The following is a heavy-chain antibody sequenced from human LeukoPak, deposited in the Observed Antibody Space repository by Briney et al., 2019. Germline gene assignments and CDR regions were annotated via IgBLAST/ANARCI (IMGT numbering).Heavy chain of an antibody. CDR1: GFTFSSYA. J-gene: IGHJ3*02. CDR3: ARQILNYGDYVGLRAFDI. D-gene: IGHD4-17*01. V-gene: IGHV4-59*01. CDR2: IYYSGST. Sequence: GSLRLSCAASGFTFSSYAMSWIRQPPGKGLEWIGYIYYSGSTNYNPSLKSRVTISVDTSKNQFSLKLSSVTAADTAVYYCARQILNYGDYVGLRAFDIWGQGTMVTVSS.